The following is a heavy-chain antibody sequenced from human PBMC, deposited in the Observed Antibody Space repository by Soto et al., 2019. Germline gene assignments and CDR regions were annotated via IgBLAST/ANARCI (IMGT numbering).Heavy chain of an antibody. J-gene: IGHJ4*02. CDR2: ILPIFGTA. CDR3: ARSTVGATPFDY. CDR1: GGTFSSYA. Sequence: QVQLVQSGAEVKKPGSSVKVSCQASGGTFSSYAISWVRQAPGQGLEWMGGILPIFGTANYAQKFQGRVTITADESTSTAYMELSSLRSEDTAVYYCARSTVGATPFDYWGQGTLVTVSS. D-gene: IGHD1-26*01. V-gene: IGHV1-69*12.